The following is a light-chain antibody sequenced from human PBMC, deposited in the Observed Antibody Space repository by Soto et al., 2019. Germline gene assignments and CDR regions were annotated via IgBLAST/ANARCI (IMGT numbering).Light chain of an antibody. CDR3: QQTFSPPYT. CDR2: VAS. J-gene: IGKJ2*01. V-gene: IGKV1-39*01. CDR1: QSISNN. Sequence: DIQMTQSLSSLSASVGDTVTITCRVSQSISNNLSWYQQKPGKAPKFLISVASTLQRGVPSRFSGGGSGTDFTLTISGLQPEDFARYYCQQTFSPPYTFGQGTKLEIK.